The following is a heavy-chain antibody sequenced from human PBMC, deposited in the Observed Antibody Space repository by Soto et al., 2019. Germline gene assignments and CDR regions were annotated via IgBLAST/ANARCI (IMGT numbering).Heavy chain of an antibody. Sequence: SETLSLTCTVSGGSISSGDYYWSWIRQPPWKGLEWIGYIYYSGSTYYNPSLKSRVTISVDTSKNQFSLKLSSVTAADTAVYYCARAATLSLGELSLTVDYWGQGTLVTVSS. V-gene: IGHV4-30-4*01. J-gene: IGHJ4*02. CDR3: ARAATLSLGELSLTVDY. CDR2: IYYSGST. D-gene: IGHD3-16*02. CDR1: GGSISSGDYY.